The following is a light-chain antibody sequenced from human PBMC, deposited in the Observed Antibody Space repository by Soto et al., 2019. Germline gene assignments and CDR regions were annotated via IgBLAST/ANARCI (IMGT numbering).Light chain of an antibody. Sequence: DIVLTQSPDTLSLSPGERATLSCRASQTVTRSSLAWYQQKPGRAPTLLIHGASTSAAGIPDRFSASGSGTHFTLTIPGLEPEDFAVYFCQQFGTSPYTFGQGTKVEIK. CDR3: QQFGTSPYT. CDR1: QTVTRSS. J-gene: IGKJ2*01. V-gene: IGKV3-20*01. CDR2: GAS.